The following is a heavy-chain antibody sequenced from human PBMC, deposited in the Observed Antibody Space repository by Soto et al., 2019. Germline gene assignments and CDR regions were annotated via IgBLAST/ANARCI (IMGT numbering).Heavy chain of an antibody. J-gene: IGHJ6*02. CDR3: PRYDYDSSGYEGRDV. CDR1: GFKISSSS. D-gene: IGHD3-22*01. V-gene: IGHV3-48*02. CDR2: ISDSGSNT. Sequence: EVQLVESGGGVVQPGGSLRLSCAAFGFKISSSSMNWVRQAPGRGLEWVAYISDSGSNTLYADSVKGRFTVSRDTAKNSIYLQMSGLREEDRAVSYCPRYDYDSSGYEGRDVWGQGTTVTVS.